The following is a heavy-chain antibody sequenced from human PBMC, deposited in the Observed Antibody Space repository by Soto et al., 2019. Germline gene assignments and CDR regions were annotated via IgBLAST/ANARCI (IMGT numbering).Heavy chain of an antibody. CDR1: GGSISSSSYY. J-gene: IGHJ4*02. V-gene: IGHV4-39*01. CDR2: IYYSGST. CDR3: ARGGYDYFWGSYRPVSY. D-gene: IGHD3-16*02. Sequence: QLQLQESGPGLVKPSETLSLTCTVSGGSISSSSYYWGWIRQPPGKGLEWIGSIYYSGSTYYNPSLKSRVTISVSTFKDQFSLKLSSVTAAGTAGYYWARGGYDYFWGSYRPVSYWGQGTLVTGSS.